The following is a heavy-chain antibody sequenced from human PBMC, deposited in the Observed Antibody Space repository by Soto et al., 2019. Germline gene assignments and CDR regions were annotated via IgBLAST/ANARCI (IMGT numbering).Heavy chain of an antibody. J-gene: IGHJ5*02. CDR1: GYTFTSYA. CDR2: INAGNGDT. Sequence: QVQLVQSGAEVKKPGASVKVSCKASGYTFTSYALDWVRQAPGQRLEWMGGINAGNGDTKYSQNFQGRVTITRDTSATTAYMELSSLRYEDTAVYYCAREAPRFCTSTSCSTDWFDPWGQGTLVTVSS. V-gene: IGHV1-3*01. D-gene: IGHD2-2*01. CDR3: AREAPRFCTSTSCSTDWFDP.